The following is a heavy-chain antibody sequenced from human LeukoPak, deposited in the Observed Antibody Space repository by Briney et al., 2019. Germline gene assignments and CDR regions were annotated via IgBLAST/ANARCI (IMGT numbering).Heavy chain of an antibody. V-gene: IGHV4-39*01. CDR1: GGSISSSSYY. D-gene: IGHD5-24*01. J-gene: IGHJ4*02. CDR2: IYYSGST. Sequence: SETLSLTCTVSGGSISSSSYYWGWIRQPPGTGLEWIGSIYYSGSTYYNPSLKSRVTISVDTSKNQFSLKLSSVTAADTAVYYCARQDVEMATIFFDYWGQGTLVTVSS. CDR3: ARQDVEMATIFFDY.